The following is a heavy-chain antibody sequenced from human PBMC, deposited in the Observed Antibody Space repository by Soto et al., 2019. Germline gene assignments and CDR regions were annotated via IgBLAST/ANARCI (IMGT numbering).Heavy chain of an antibody. V-gene: IGHV4-39*01. CDR1: GGSVTNSSYY. D-gene: IGHD4-17*01. CDR3: VSQRTTVPTQAYFDY. CDR2: VYYRGRS. Sequence: SETLSLTCTVSGGSVTNSSYYWGWIRQSPGKGLEWIGSVYYRGRSYSKSSVKSRVTISVDTSKNRFSLSLNSVTASDTAVYFCVSQRTTVPTQAYFDYWGPGTLVT. J-gene: IGHJ4*02.